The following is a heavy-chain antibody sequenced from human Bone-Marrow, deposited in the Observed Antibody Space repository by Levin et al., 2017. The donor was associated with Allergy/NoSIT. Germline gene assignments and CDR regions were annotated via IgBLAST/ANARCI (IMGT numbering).Heavy chain of an antibody. Sequence: PGGSLRLSCAASGFTFSSYSMNWVRQAPGKGLEWVSSISSSSSYIYYADSVKGRFTISRDNAKNSLYLQMNSLRAEDTAVYYCARDRPAAVPGSFYGMDVWGQGTTVTVSS. CDR3: ARDRPAAVPGSFYGMDV. D-gene: IGHD2-2*01. CDR1: GFTFSSYS. V-gene: IGHV3-21*01. J-gene: IGHJ6*02. CDR2: ISSSSSYI.